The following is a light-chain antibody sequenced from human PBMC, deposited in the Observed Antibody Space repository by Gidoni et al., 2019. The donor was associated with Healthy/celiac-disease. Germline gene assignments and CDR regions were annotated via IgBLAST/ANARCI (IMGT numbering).Light chain of an antibody. J-gene: IGKJ1*01. CDR1: QSVLYSSNNKNY. V-gene: IGKV4-1*01. CDR2: WAS. CDR3: QQYYSIPPT. Sequence: DIVMTPSPDSLAVSLGEGATINCKSSQSVLYSSNNKNYLAWYQQKSGQPPKLLIYWASTRESGVPDRFSGSGSGTDFTLTISSLQAEDVAVYYCQQYYSIPPTFGQGTKVEIK.